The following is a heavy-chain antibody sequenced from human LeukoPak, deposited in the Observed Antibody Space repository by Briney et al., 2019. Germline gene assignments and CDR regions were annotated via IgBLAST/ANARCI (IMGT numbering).Heavy chain of an antibody. V-gene: IGHV3-23*01. CDR1: GFTFSSYA. Sequence: PGGSLRLSCAASGFTFSSYAMSWVRQAPGKGLEWVSGISDSGGNTYYAGSVKGRFTISRDNSKNMLYLQMNSLRAEDTAVYDCAKNIPSSFDHWGQGTLVTVSS. CDR2: ISDSGGNT. CDR3: AKNIPSSFDH. D-gene: IGHD2/OR15-2a*01. J-gene: IGHJ5*02.